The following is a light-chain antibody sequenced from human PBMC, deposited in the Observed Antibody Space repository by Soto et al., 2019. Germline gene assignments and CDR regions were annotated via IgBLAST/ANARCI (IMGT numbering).Light chain of an antibody. Sequence: QSALTQPASVSGSPGQSITISCTGTSSDVGGYNYVSWYQHHPGKAPKLMIYEVSNRPSGVSNRFSGSKSSNTASLTISGLQAEDEADYYCSSYTSSSTPYVFGAGTKLTVL. CDR2: EVS. J-gene: IGLJ1*01. V-gene: IGLV2-14*01. CDR3: SSYTSSSTPYV. CDR1: SSDVGGYNY.